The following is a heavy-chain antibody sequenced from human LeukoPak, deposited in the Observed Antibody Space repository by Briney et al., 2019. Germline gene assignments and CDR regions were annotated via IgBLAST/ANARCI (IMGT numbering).Heavy chain of an antibody. J-gene: IGHJ6*03. Sequence: PGGSLRLSRAASGFTFSSYAITWVRQARGKGLEWVSSIRSTGDSTFYADSVKGRFTISRDNSKNTVYLLMNSLRTEDTAVYYCGRSRRINASLYYYMDVWGKGTTVTVSS. D-gene: IGHD2-15*01. CDR2: IRSTGDST. CDR1: GFTFSSYA. CDR3: GRSRRINASLYYYMDV. V-gene: IGHV3-23*01.